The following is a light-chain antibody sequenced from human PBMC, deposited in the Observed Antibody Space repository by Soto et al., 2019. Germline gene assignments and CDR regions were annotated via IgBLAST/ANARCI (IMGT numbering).Light chain of an antibody. CDR1: QSVSSSY. J-gene: IGKJ1*01. CDR3: QQYGNSRWT. V-gene: IGKV3-20*01. Sequence: EIVLTQSPDTLSLSPGERATLSCRASQSVSSSYLAWYQQTPGQAPRLLIYGTSNRATGIPDRFSGSGSGTDFTLTIIRLEPEDFAVYYCQQYGNSRWTFGQGTKVEIK. CDR2: GTS.